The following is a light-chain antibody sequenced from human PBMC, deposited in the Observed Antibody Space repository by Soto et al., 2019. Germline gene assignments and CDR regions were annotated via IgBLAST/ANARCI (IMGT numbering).Light chain of an antibody. V-gene: IGKV1-39*01. CDR1: QSISGY. J-gene: IGKJ1*01. Sequence: DIQMTQSPSSLSASVGDRVTITCRASQSISGYLNWYQQKPGKAPKLLIYGASSLHSGVPSRFSGSGSGTDFTLTISSLQPEDFSTYYCQHYNSYSEAFGQGTKV. CDR2: GAS. CDR3: QHYNSYSEA.